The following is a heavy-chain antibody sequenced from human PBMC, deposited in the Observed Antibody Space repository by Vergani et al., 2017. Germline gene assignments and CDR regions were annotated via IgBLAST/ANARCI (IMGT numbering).Heavy chain of an antibody. CDR1: GFTFSSYG. J-gene: IGHJ6*02. CDR3: AKGRTFYGMDV. D-gene: IGHD2-2*01. CDR2: ISYDGSNK. V-gene: IGHV3-30*18. Sequence: QVQLVESGGGVVQPGRSLRLSCAASGFTFSSYGMHWVRQAPGKGLEWVAVISYDGSNKYYADSVKGRFTISRDNSKNTLYLQMNSLRAEDTAVYYCAKGRTFYGMDVWGQGP.